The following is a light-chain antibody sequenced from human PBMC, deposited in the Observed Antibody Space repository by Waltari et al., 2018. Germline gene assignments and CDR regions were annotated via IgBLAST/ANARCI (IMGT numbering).Light chain of an antibody. V-gene: IGKV1-39*01. Sequence: DIQMTQSPSSLSASVGDRVTITCRASQSISSYLNWYQQKPGKAPKLLIYAASSLQSGVPSRFSGSGSGTDFTLTISSLQPEDFATYYCQQIYSTRLFGGGTKVEIK. CDR3: QQIYSTRL. CDR2: AAS. J-gene: IGKJ4*01. CDR1: QSISSY.